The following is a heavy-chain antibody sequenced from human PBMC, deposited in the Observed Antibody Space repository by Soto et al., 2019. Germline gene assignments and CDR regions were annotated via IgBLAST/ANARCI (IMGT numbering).Heavy chain of an antibody. CDR2: ISSSSSTI. V-gene: IGHV3-48*02. CDR3: ARDVAYDILTGYHPNTDYFDY. D-gene: IGHD3-9*01. J-gene: IGHJ4*02. Sequence: GGSLRLSCAASGFTFSSYSMNWVRQAPGKGLEWVSYISSSSSTIYYAASVKGRFTISRDNAKNSLYLQMNSLRDEDTAVYYCARDVAYDILTGYHPNTDYFDYWGQGTLVTVSS. CDR1: GFTFSSYS.